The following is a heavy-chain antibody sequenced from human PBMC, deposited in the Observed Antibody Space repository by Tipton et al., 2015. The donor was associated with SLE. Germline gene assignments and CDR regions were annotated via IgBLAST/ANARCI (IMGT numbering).Heavy chain of an antibody. CDR3: AREGIATD. D-gene: IGHD6-13*01. Sequence: LRLSCTVSGGSISSSSYYWGWIRQPPGKGLEWIGSIYYSGSTYYNPSLKSRVTISVDTSKNQFSLKLSSVTAADTAVYYCAREGIATDWGQGTLVTVSS. CDR1: GGSISSSSYY. V-gene: IGHV4-39*07. J-gene: IGHJ4*02. CDR2: IYYSGST.